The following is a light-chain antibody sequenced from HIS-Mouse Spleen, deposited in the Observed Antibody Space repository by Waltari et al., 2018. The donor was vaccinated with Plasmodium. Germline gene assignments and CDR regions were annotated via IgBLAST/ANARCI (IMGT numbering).Light chain of an antibody. J-gene: IGLJ3*02. Sequence: SSELTQPPSVSVSPGQTARSTCSGDALPKQYPYWYQQKPGQAPVLVIYKDSERPSGIPERFSGASSGTTVTLTISGVQAEDEADYYCQSADSSGTYWVFGGGTKLTVL. CDR1: ALPKQY. V-gene: IGLV3-25*03. CDR2: KDS. CDR3: QSADSSGTYWV.